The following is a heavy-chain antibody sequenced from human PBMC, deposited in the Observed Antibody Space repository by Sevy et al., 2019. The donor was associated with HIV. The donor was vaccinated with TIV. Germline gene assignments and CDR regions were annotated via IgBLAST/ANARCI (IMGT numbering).Heavy chain of an antibody. CDR1: GFAFSNYYA. CDR3: ARPRANYVDHYFFYAMDV. V-gene: IGHV3-30-3*01. CDR2: ISYDGSDK. J-gene: IGHJ6*02. D-gene: IGHD4-17*01. Sequence: GGSLRLSCAASGFAFSNYYAMHWVRQAPGKGLEWVALISYDGSDKYYPDSVKGRFTISRDNFKSTLFLQMNSLTTEDTAVYFCARPRANYVDHYFFYAMDVWGQGTTVTVSS.